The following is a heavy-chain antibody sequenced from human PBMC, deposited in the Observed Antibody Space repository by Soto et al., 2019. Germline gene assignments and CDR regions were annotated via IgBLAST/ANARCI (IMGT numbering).Heavy chain of an antibody. Sequence: EVQFLESGGGVVRPGGSLRLSCVASGLSFDNYAMTWVRQSPGKGLEWLACITGNGAVTSYTDSVRGRFTISRDNSKNTLYLQMDSLRADDTAVYYCGKDPNGDYFGTFDFWVQGTTVTVSS. J-gene: IGHJ3*01. V-gene: IGHV3-23*01. CDR1: GLSFDNYA. CDR3: GKDPNGDYFGTFDF. CDR2: ITGNGAVT. D-gene: IGHD4-17*01.